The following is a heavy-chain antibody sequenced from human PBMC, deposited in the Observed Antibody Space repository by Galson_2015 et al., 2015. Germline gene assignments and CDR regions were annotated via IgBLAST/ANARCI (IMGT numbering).Heavy chain of an antibody. J-gene: IGHJ4*02. CDR2: FSPYTGNT. V-gene: IGHV1-18*01. Sequence: SVKVSCKASGYRFTNYGVTWVRQAPGQGLEWVGWFSPYTGNTNYAQELQDRVTMTTDTSTNTAYMELRSLRSDDTAVYYCAREIAVTGADYWGQGTLVSVSS. D-gene: IGHD6-19*01. CDR3: AREIAVTGADY. CDR1: GYRFTNYG.